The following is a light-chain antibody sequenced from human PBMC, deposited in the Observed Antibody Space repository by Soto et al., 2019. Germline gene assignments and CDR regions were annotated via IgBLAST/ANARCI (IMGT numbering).Light chain of an antibody. J-gene: IGKJ2*01. CDR1: QSISSY. Sequence: IQMTQSPSSLSASVGDRVTITCRASQSISSYLNWYQQKPGKAPKLLIYAASSLQSAVPSRFSGSGSGTDFTLTISSLQPEDFATYYCQQSYSTPPSCGQWTKLESK. CDR2: AAS. CDR3: QQSYSTPPS. V-gene: IGKV1-39*01.